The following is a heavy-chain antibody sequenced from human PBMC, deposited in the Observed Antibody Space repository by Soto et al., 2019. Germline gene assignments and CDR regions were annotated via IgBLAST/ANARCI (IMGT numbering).Heavy chain of an antibody. Sequence: SETLSHTCTFSGGSISNGGYYWSWIRQPPGKGLEWIGYIYYSGSTNYNPSLKSRVTISVDTSKNQFSLKLSSVTAADTAVYYCAKNYGNAFDIWGQGTMVTVS. J-gene: IGHJ3*02. D-gene: IGHD3-10*01. CDR1: GGSISNGGYY. V-gene: IGHV4-61*08. CDR3: AKNYGNAFDI. CDR2: IYYSGST.